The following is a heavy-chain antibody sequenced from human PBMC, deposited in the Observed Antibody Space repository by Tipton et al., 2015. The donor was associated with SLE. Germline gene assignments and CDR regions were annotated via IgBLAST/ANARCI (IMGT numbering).Heavy chain of an antibody. J-gene: IGHJ4*02. CDR3: ARLAVAGMWYYFDF. Sequence: TPSLTCTVSGGSISSSSYYWGWIRQPPGKGLEWIGNIFYSGGTNYSTFLNSRITISVDTSKNQLSLNVISMTAADTAVYYCARLAVAGMWYYFDFWGQGAPVTVSS. D-gene: IGHD6-19*01. V-gene: IGHV4-39*07. CDR2: IFYSGGT. CDR1: GGSISSSSYY.